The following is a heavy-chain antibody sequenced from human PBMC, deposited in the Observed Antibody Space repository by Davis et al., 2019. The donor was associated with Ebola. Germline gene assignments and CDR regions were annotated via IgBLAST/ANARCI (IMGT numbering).Heavy chain of an antibody. CDR2: IKQDGSEK. V-gene: IGHV3-7*03. J-gene: IGHJ5*02. CDR1: GFTFSSYW. CDR3: ARGMRDDWFDP. Sequence: GESLKISCAASGFTFSSYWMSWVRQAPGKGLEWVANIKQDGSEKYYVDSVKGRFTISRDNAKNSLYLQMNSLKASDTAMYYCARGMRDDWFDPWGQGTLVTVSS.